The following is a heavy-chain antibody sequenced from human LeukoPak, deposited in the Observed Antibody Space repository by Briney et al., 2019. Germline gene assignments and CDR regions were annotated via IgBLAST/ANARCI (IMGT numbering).Heavy chain of an antibody. Sequence: GGSLRLSCAASGFTFSSYAMSWVRQAPGKGLEWVSAVSDSGGSTYYADSVKGRFTISRDNSKNTLYLQMHSLRAEDTAVYYCAKSLNYYDSGTSRRGFDYWGQGTLVTVSS. CDR2: VSDSGGST. D-gene: IGHD3-10*01. CDR1: GFTFSSYA. V-gene: IGHV3-23*01. CDR3: AKSLNYYDSGTSRRGFDY. J-gene: IGHJ4*02.